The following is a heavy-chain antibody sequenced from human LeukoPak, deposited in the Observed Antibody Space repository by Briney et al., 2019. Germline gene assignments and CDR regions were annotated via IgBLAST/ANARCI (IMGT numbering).Heavy chain of an antibody. Sequence: SETLSLPCTVSGGSISSYYWSWIRQPPGKGLEWIGYIYYSGSTYYNPSLKSRVTISVDTSKNQFSLKLSSVTAADTAVYYCARVGYFWSGYYILLDAFNIWGQGTMVTVSS. CDR1: GGSISSYY. CDR3: ARVGYFWSGYYILLDAFNI. J-gene: IGHJ3*02. CDR2: IYYSGST. V-gene: IGHV4-30-4*08. D-gene: IGHD3-3*01.